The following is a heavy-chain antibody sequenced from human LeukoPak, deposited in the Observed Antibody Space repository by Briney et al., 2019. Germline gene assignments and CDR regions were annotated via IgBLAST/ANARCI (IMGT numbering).Heavy chain of an antibody. J-gene: IGHJ6*02. CDR1: GYTFTGYY. D-gene: IGHD3-3*01. CDR2: INPNSGGT. Sequence: ASVKVFCKASGYTFTGYYMHWVRQAPGQGLEWMGWINPNSGGTNYAQKFQGRVTMTRDTSISTAYMELSRLRSDDTAVYYCARDFIYDFWSGYYGDYYYGMDVWGQGTTVTVSS. V-gene: IGHV1-2*02. CDR3: ARDFIYDFWSGYYGDYYYGMDV.